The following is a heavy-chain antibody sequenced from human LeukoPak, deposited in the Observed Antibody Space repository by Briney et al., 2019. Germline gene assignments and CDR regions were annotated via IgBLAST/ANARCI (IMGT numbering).Heavy chain of an antibody. V-gene: IGHV4-30-4*01. CDR3: ARDLVATTGGFDY. Sequence: SETLSLTCTVSGGSISSDDDYWSWIRQPPGKGLEWIGYIHYSGSTYYNPSLKSRVTISVDTSKNQFSLKVNSVTAADTAVYYCARDLVATTGGFDYWGQGTLVTVSS. CDR2: IHYSGST. D-gene: IGHD5-12*01. J-gene: IGHJ4*02. CDR1: GGSISSDDDY.